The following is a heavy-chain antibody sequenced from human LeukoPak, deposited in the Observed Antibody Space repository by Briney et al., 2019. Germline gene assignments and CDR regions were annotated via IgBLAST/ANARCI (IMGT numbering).Heavy chain of an antibody. V-gene: IGHV4-34*01. CDR3: ARGRPIFGEAIPHDY. Sequence: PSETLSLTCAVYGGSFSGYYWSWIRQPPGKGLEWIGEINHSGSTNYNPSLKSRVTMSVDTSKNQFSLKLSSVTAADTAVYYCARGRPIFGEAIPHDYWGQGTLVTVSS. D-gene: IGHD3-3*01. CDR1: GGSFSGYY. CDR2: INHSGST. J-gene: IGHJ4*02.